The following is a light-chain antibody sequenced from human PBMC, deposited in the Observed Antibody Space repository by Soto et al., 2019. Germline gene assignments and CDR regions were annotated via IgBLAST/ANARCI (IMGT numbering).Light chain of an antibody. V-gene: IGLV2-14*01. CDR3: SSYTRSSTLG. CDR2: EVS. CDR1: SSDVGGYNY. Sequence: QSVLTQPASVSGSPGQSITISCTGTSSDVGGYNYVSWYQQHPGKAPKLMIYEVSNRPSGVSNRFSGSKSGNTASLTISGLQAEDETDYYCSSYTRSSTLGFGGGTKLTVL. J-gene: IGLJ3*02.